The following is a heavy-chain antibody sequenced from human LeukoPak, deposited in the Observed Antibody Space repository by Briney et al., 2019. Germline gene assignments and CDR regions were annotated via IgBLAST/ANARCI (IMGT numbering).Heavy chain of an antibody. V-gene: IGHV1-69*04. CDR2: IIPILGIA. CDR1: GGTFSSYA. J-gene: IGHJ6*02. CDR3: ARGDYYYYGMDV. Sequence: ASVKVSCKASGGTFSSYAISWVRQAPGQGLEWMGRIIPILGIANYAQKFQGRVTITADKSTSTAYMELSSLRSEDTAVYYCARGDYYYYGMDVWGQGTAVTVSS.